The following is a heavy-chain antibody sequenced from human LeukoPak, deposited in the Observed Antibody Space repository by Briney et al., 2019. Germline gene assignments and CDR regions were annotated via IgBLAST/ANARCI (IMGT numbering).Heavy chain of an antibody. Sequence: GGSLRLSCAASGFTFDDYAMHWVRQAPGKGLEWVSGISWNSGSIGYADFVKGGFTISRDNAKNSLYRQMKSLRAEDTALYYCAKDMSVARAVGYFHLWGRGTLVTVSS. V-gene: IGHV3-9*01. CDR2: ISWNSGSI. D-gene: IGHD6-19*01. J-gene: IGHJ2*01. CDR1: GFTFDDYA. CDR3: AKDMSVARAVGYFHL.